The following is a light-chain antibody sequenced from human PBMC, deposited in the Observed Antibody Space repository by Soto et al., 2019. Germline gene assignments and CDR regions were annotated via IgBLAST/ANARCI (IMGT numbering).Light chain of an antibody. J-gene: IGKJ1*01. CDR3: QQYAS. Sequence: EIVLTQSPGTLSLSPGERATLSCRASPSVSGSNLAWYQQKPGQAPRLVIYGTSSRATGIPDRFSGSGSGTDFTLTISRLEPEDFAVYYCQQYASFGQGTKVEIK. CDR1: PSVSGSN. V-gene: IGKV3-20*01. CDR2: GTS.